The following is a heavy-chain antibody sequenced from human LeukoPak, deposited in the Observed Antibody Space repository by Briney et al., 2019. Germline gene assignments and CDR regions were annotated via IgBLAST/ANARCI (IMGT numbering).Heavy chain of an antibody. V-gene: IGHV1-18*01. CDR3: ATVTFGASSGTDY. J-gene: IGHJ4*02. CDR2: ISVYNGNT. Sequence: WASVKGSCKASGYTFTSYGIGWVRQAPGQGLECMGWISVYNGNTNYAQKLQGRVTMTTDTSTSTAYMELRSPRSDDTAVYYCATVTFGASSGTDYWGQGTLVTVSS. CDR1: GYTFTSYG. D-gene: IGHD3-16*01.